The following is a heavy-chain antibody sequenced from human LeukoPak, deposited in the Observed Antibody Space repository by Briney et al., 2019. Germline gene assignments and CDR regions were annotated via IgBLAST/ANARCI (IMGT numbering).Heavy chain of an antibody. V-gene: IGHV4-4*02. J-gene: IGHJ4*02. D-gene: IGHD3-10*01. Sequence: PSETLSLTCAVSGGSISSSNWWSWVRQPPGKGLEWIGEIYHSGSTNYNPSLKSRVTISVDKSKNQFSLKLSSVTAADTAVYYCALAGAMVRGVTFDYWGQGTLVTVSS. CDR3: ALAGAMVRGVTFDY. CDR1: GGSISSSNW. CDR2: IYHSGST.